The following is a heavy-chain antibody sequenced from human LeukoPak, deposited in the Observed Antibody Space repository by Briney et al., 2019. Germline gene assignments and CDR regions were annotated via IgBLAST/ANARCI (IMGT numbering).Heavy chain of an antibody. J-gene: IGHJ4*02. CDR1: GYTLTELS. Sequence: ASVKVSCKVSGYTLTELSMHWVRQAPGKGLEWMGGFDPEDGETIYAQKFQGRVTMTEDTSTDTAYMELSSLRSEDTAVYYCARVDMRHNIGWYLDGFDYWGQGTLVTVSS. CDR2: FDPEDGET. V-gene: IGHV1-24*01. D-gene: IGHD6-19*01. CDR3: ARVDMRHNIGWYLDGFDY.